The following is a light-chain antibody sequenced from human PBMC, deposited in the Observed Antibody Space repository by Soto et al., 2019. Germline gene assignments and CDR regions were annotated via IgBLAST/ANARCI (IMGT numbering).Light chain of an antibody. CDR1: SSDVGGYNY. J-gene: IGLJ2*01. Sequence: QSALTQPASVSGSPGQSITISCIGSSSDVGGYNYVSWYQHHPGRVPKHMIFEVSYRPSGVSSRFSGSKSGNTAYLTISGLRDEDEADYYCSSFSSTSPIVFGGGTKLTVL. CDR2: EVS. V-gene: IGLV2-14*01. CDR3: SSFSSTSPIV.